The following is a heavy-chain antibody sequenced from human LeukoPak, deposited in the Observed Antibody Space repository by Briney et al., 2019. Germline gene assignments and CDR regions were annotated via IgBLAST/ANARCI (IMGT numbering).Heavy chain of an antibody. D-gene: IGHD2-2*01. J-gene: IGHJ5*02. CDR1: GVSISSYY. CDR3: ARGSTSPFGP. CDR2: VYHDGTT. Sequence: PSETLSLTCTVSGVSISSYYWSWIRQSPGKGLGWIGYVYHDGTTFYDPSLKSRVTMSMDTSKNQFSLSLRSVTAADTALYYCARGSTSPFGPWGQGTLVTVSS. V-gene: IGHV4-59*01.